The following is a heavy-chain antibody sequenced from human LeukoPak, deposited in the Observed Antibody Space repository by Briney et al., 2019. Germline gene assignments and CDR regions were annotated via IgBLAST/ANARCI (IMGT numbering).Heavy chain of an antibody. CDR3: TRTDVPGDAFYM. D-gene: IGHD2-21*02. CDR1: GDSVISDSYY. J-gene: IGHJ3*02. V-gene: IGHV4-61*03. CDR2: IYYGGTT. Sequence: SETLSLTCAVSGDSVISDSYYWSWIRQPPGKGLEWIGYIYYGGTTKYSPSLKSRVTISVDKSKNHFSLNLNSVTAADTAVYYCTRTDVPGDAFYMWGEGTMVTVSS.